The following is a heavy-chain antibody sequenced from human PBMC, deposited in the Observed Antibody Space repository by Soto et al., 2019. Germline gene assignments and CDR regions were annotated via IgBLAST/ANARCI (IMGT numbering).Heavy chain of an antibody. CDR1: GFTFSSYS. CDR2: ISSSSSYI. Sequence: EVQLVESGGGLVKPGGFLRLSCAASGFTFSSYSMNWVRQAPGKGLEWVSSISSSSSYIYYADSVKGRFTISRDNAKNSLYLQMNSLRAEDTAVYYCARVDNGWYFDLWGRGTLVTVSS. D-gene: IGHD1-20*01. CDR3: ARVDNGWYFDL. J-gene: IGHJ2*01. V-gene: IGHV3-21*01.